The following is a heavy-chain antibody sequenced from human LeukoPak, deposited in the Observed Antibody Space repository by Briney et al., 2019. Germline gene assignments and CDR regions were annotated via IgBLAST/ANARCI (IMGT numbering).Heavy chain of an antibody. CDR2: MDTSGSN. CDR3: ARVGYYDSSGQRSYYYYGMDV. Sequence: PSDTLSLTCTVSGGSISSYHWSWIRQPAGKGLEWIRRMDTSGSNIYYPSRKSRVTMSVDTSKNQFSLKMSSVTAADTAVYYCARVGYYDSSGQRSYYYYGMDVWGQGTTVTVSS. V-gene: IGHV4-4*07. D-gene: IGHD3-22*01. J-gene: IGHJ6*02. CDR1: GGSISSYH.